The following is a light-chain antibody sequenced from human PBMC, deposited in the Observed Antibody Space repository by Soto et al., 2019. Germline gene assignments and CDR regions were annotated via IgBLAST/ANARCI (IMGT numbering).Light chain of an antibody. CDR1: QTISSW. V-gene: IGKV1-5*03. CDR2: KAS. Sequence: DIQMTQSPSTLYGSVGDRVTITCRASQTISSWLAWYQQKPGKAPKLLIYKASTLKSGVPSRFSGSASGTEFTLTISSLQPEDFANYYCLQDYNYPRTFGQGNRVEI. CDR3: LQDYNYPRT. J-gene: IGKJ1*01.